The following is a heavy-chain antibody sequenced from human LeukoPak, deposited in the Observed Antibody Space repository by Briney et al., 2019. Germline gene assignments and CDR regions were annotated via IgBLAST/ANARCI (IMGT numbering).Heavy chain of an antibody. CDR3: TTERNWELLRPYGLDI. CDR1: GFNFKYVW. J-gene: IGHJ6*02. D-gene: IGHD1-26*01. CDR2: IRTKIEGETR. Sequence: GGSLGLSCAASGFNFKYVWMNWVRQVPGKGLEWVGRIRTKIEGETRDYPAPVKGRFIISRDDSKTTLYLQMNGLKTEDSAVYYCTTERNWELLRPYGLDIWGQGTTVIVSS. V-gene: IGHV3-15*01.